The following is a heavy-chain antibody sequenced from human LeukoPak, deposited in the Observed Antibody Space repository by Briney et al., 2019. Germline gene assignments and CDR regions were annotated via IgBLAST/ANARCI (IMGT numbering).Heavy chain of an antibody. Sequence: PGGSLRLSCAASGFTFSSYAMHWVRQAPGKGLEWVAVISYDGSNKYYADSVKGRFTISRDNSKNTLYLQMNSLRAEDTAVYYCASNWEGKAAFDYWGQGTLVTVSS. CDR2: ISYDGSNK. V-gene: IGHV3-30*04. CDR1: GFTFSSYA. CDR3: ASNWEGKAAFDY. J-gene: IGHJ4*02. D-gene: IGHD6-13*01.